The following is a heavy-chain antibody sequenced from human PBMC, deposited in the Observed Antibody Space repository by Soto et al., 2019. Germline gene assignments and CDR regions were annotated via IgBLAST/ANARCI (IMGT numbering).Heavy chain of an antibody. J-gene: IGHJ4*02. CDR3: TRDDHYYYDSSGYDY. V-gene: IGHV3-49*03. D-gene: IGHD3-22*01. CDR2: IRSKAYGGTT. CDR1: GFTFGDYA. Sequence: PGGSLRLSCTASGFTFGDYAMSWFRQAPGKGLEWVGFIRSKAYGGTTEYAASVKGRFTISRDDSKSVAYLQMNSLKTEDTAVYYFTRDDHYYYDSSGYDYWGQGTLVTVSS.